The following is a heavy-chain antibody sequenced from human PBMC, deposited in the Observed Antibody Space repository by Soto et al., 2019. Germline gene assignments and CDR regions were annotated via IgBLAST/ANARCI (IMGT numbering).Heavy chain of an antibody. J-gene: IGHJ6*02. D-gene: IGHD3-3*02. CDR3: ARGRRHCHFWQGYECEGPYGLDV. V-gene: IGHV4-34*01. Sequence: QVQLQQWGAGLVKTSETLSLTCAVYGGSLRGYNWTWIRQGPGKGLEWIGEINHSGDTNYDSSLKGRVSISVETTKHPFSLILYTVPAADTAVYYCARGRRHCHFWQGYECEGPYGLDVWGQGITVTVTS. CDR1: GGSLRGYN. CDR2: INHSGDT.